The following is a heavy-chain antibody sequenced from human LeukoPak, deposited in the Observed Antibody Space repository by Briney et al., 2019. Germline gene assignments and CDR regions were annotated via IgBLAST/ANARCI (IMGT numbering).Heavy chain of an antibody. CDR2: TYYRSKWYN. V-gene: IGHV6-1*01. J-gene: IGHJ5*02. Sequence: SQTLSLTCAISGDSVSSNSAAWNWIRQSPSRGLEWLGRTYYRSKWYNDYAVSVKSRIIINPDTSKNQFSLQLTSVTAADTAVYYCARRMGYGDYVRWFDPWGQGTLVTVSS. CDR1: GDSVSSNSAA. D-gene: IGHD4-17*01. CDR3: ARRMGYGDYVRWFDP.